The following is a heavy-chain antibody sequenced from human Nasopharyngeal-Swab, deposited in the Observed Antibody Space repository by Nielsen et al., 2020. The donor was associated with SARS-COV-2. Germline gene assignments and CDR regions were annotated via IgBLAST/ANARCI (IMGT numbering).Heavy chain of an antibody. CDR2: ISWNSGSI. Sequence: GGSLRLSCAVSGFTFDDYAMHWVRQAPGKGLEWVSGISWNSGSIGYADFVKGRFTISRDNAKNSLYLQMNSLRAEDTALYYCAKLGYFDLWGRGTLVTVSS. V-gene: IGHV3-9*01. J-gene: IGHJ2*01. CDR3: AKLGYFDL. CDR1: GFTFDDYA. D-gene: IGHD3-16*01.